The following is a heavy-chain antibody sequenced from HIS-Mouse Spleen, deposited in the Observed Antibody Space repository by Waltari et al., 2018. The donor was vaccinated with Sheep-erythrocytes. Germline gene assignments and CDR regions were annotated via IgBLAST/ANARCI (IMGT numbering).Heavy chain of an antibody. Sequence: EVQLVQSGAEVKKLGESLKISCKGSGYSFTSYWIGWVRQMPGKGLEWMGIIYPGDSDTRYSPSFQGQVTISADKSISTAYLQWSSLKASDTAMYYCARRTYYDFWSGYYTDAFDIWGQGTMVTVSS. CDR1: GYSFTSYW. CDR2: IYPGDSDT. D-gene: IGHD3-3*01. V-gene: IGHV5-51*03. J-gene: IGHJ3*02. CDR3: ARRTYYDFWSGYYTDAFDI.